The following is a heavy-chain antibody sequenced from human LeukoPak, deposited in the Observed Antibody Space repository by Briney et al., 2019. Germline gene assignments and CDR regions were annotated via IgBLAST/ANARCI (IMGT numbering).Heavy chain of an antibody. J-gene: IGHJ6*02. Sequence: PGGSLRLSCAASGFTFSSYWMSWVRQAPGKGLEWVANIKQDGSEKYYVDSVKGRFTISRDNAKNSLYLQMNSLRAEDTAVYYCARDLSYSGYGMDVRGQGTTVTVSS. CDR1: GFTFSSYW. V-gene: IGHV3-7*03. D-gene: IGHD3-10*01. CDR2: IKQDGSEK. CDR3: ARDLSYSGYGMDV.